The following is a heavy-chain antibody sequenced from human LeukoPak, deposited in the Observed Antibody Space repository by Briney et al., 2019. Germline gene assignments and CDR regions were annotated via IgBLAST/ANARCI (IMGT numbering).Heavy chain of an antibody. J-gene: IGHJ6*03. D-gene: IGHD3-9*01. CDR3: ARDRDILTGYYYYYYYMDV. V-gene: IGHV3-21*01. CDR2: ISSSSSYI. Sequence: GGSLRLSCAASGFTFGNYSMNWVRQAPGKVLEWVSSISSSSSYIFYADSVKGRFTISRDNAKNSLYLQMNSLRAEDTAVYYCARDRDILTGYYYYYYYMDVWGKGTTVTLSS. CDR1: GFTFGNYS.